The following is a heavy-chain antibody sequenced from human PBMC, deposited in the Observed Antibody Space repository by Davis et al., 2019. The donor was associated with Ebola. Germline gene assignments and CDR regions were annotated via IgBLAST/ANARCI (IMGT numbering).Heavy chain of an antibody. V-gene: IGHV4-59*08. J-gene: IGHJ3*01. CDR3: ARPRDFGYGDPFDL. D-gene: IGHD5-18*01. CDR2: IYGEST. CDR1: GGSISDYF. Sequence: MPGGSLRLSCIVSGGSISDYFWSWIRQPPGRGLEWIGYIYGESTKYNASLQSRVTIPLDTSKNQIYLKLKSVTAAETAVYFCARPRDFGYGDPFDLWGQGVVVTVSP.